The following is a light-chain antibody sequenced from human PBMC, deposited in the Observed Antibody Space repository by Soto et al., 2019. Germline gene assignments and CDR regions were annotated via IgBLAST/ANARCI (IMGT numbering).Light chain of an antibody. J-gene: IGKJ2*01. CDR3: QQYNKWPPRYT. Sequence: EIVMTQSPATLSVSPGERATLSCRASQSVSSNLAWYQQQPGQAPRLLIYGASTRANGIPARFSGSGSGTEFTLTISSLQSEDFAVYYCQQYNKWPPRYTFGQGTKLEIK. CDR1: QSVSSN. V-gene: IGKV3-15*01. CDR2: GAS.